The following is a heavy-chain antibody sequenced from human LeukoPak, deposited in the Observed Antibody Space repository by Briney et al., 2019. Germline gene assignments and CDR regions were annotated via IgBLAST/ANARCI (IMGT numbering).Heavy chain of an antibody. CDR1: GLTFTNFA. CDR3: APFCSTTSCYTFDS. Sequence: PGGSLRLSCTASGLTFTNFAMNWVRQAPGKGLEWVSAISGRGGSTYYADSVKGRFTISRDDSKNTLYLQMNSLRAEDTAVYYCAPFCSTTSCYTFDSWGQGTLVTVSS. V-gene: IGHV3-23*01. CDR2: ISGRGGST. J-gene: IGHJ4*02. D-gene: IGHD2-2*02.